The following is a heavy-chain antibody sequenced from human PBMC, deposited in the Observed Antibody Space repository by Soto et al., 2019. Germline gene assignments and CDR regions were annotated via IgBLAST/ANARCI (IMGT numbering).Heavy chain of an antibody. J-gene: IGHJ6*02. CDR2: INHSGST. Sequence: SETLSLTCAVYGGSFSGYYWSWIRQPPGKGLEWIGEINHSGSTNYNPSLKSRVTISVDTSKNQFSLKLSSVTAADTAVYYCARAYYYDFWSGYPPYYYGMDVWAQGTTVTVSS. V-gene: IGHV4-34*01. D-gene: IGHD3-3*01. CDR3: ARAYYYDFWSGYPPYYYGMDV. CDR1: GGSFSGYY.